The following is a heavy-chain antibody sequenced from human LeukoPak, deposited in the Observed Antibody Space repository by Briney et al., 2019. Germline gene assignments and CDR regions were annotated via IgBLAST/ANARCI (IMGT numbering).Heavy chain of an antibody. Sequence: GGSLRLSCSASGFTFSGYAMHWVRQAPGKGLEYVSAISGNGGSTYYADSVKGRFTISRDNSKNTLFLQMSSLSAEDTAVYYCAKEAYSHGPPAYFDYWGQGTLVTVSS. CDR2: ISGNGGST. V-gene: IGHV3-64D*06. D-gene: IGHD5-18*01. CDR3: AKEAYSHGPPAYFDY. J-gene: IGHJ4*02. CDR1: GFTFSGYA.